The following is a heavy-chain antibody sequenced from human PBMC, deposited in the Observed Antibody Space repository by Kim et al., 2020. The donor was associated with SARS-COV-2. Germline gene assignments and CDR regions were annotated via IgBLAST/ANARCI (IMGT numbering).Heavy chain of an antibody. D-gene: IGHD3-16*01. CDR3: ARDSGDYVWGSYLELRY. Sequence: ASVKVSCKASGYTFTGYYMHWVRQAPGQGLEWMGWINPNSGGTNYAQKFQGRVTMTRDTSISTAYMELSRLRSDDTAVYYCARDSGDYVWGSYLELRYWGQGTLVTVSS. V-gene: IGHV1-2*02. J-gene: IGHJ4*02. CDR2: INPNSGGT. CDR1: GYTFTGYY.